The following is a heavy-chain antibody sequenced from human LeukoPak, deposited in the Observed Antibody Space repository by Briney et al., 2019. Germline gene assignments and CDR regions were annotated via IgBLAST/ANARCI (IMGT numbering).Heavy chain of an antibody. J-gene: IGHJ5*02. D-gene: IGHD4-17*01. Sequence: GESLKISCKGSGYSFTSYWIGWVRQMPGKGLEWMGIIYPGDSDTRYSPSFQGQVTISADKSISTAYLQWSSLKASDTAMYYCARHPNDSGDHGWFDPWGQETWVTVPS. CDR2: IYPGDSDT. CDR3: ARHPNDSGDHGWFDP. CDR1: GYSFTSYW. V-gene: IGHV5-51*01.